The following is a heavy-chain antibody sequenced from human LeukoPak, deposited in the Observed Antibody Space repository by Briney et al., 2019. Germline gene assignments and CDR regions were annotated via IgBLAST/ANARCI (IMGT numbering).Heavy chain of an antibody. Sequence: GGSLRLSCAASGFTVSSNYMSWVRQAPGKGLEWVSVIYSGGSTYYADSVKGRFTISRDNSKNTLYLQMNSLRADDTAVYYCARRAGAYSHPYDYWGQGTLVTVSS. CDR2: IYSGGST. J-gene: IGHJ4*02. CDR3: ARRAGAYSHPYDY. CDR1: GFTVSSNY. V-gene: IGHV3-53*01. D-gene: IGHD4/OR15-4a*01.